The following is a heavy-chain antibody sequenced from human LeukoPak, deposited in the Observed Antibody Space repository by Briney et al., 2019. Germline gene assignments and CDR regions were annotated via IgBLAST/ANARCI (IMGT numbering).Heavy chain of an antibody. CDR3: AREDASSWDY. V-gene: IGHV3-21*01. D-gene: IGHD6-13*01. J-gene: IGHJ4*02. CDR2: ISSSGSYI. Sequence: PGGSLSLSCAASGVTFSIYSMDWVRQAPGKGLEWVSSISSSGSYIYYADSLKGRFTISRDNAKNSLYLQMNSLRAEDTAVYYCAREDASSWDYWGQGILVTVSS. CDR1: GVTFSIYS.